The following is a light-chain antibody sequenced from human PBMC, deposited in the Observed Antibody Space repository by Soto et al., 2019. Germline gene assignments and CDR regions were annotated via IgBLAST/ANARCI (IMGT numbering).Light chain of an antibody. CDR1: QSIRNY. CDR3: QQSYSAWP. V-gene: IGKV1-39*01. Sequence: DIQMTQSPSSLSASVGDRVTITCRTSQSIRNYLNWYQQKPGKAPKLLIYAASSLQGGVPSRFSGSGSGTDFTLTITSLQPEDFATYYCQQSYSAWPFGQGTKVEVK. CDR2: AAS. J-gene: IGKJ1*01.